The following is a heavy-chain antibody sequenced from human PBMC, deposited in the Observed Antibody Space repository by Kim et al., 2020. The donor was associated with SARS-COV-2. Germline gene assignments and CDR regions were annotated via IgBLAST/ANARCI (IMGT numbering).Heavy chain of an antibody. D-gene: IGHD3-10*01. CDR1: GGSISSYY. V-gene: IGHV4-59*01. J-gene: IGHJ5*02. Sequence: SETLSLTCTVSGGSISSYYWSWIRQPPGKGLEWIGYVSYSGTTNYNPSLKSRVTISVDTSNNQFSLNLRSVTAADTAVYYCARTSLQMYYYSSGSYRWFYPWGQGTLVTVSS. CDR2: VSYSGTT. CDR3: ARTSLQMYYYSSGSYRWFYP.